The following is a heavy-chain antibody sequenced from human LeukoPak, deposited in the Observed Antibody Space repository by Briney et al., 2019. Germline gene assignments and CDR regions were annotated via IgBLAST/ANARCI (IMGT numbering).Heavy chain of an antibody. Sequence: GGSLRLSCAASGFTFSSYWMSWVRQAPGKGLEWVANIKQDGSEKYYVDSVKGRFTISRDNAKNSLYLQMNSLRAEDTAVYYCARGIAVAAFGGTGPYPNWFDPWGQGTLVTVSS. D-gene: IGHD6-19*01. CDR3: ARGIAVAAFGGTGPYPNWFDP. CDR2: IKQDGSEK. V-gene: IGHV3-7*01. J-gene: IGHJ5*02. CDR1: GFTFSSYW.